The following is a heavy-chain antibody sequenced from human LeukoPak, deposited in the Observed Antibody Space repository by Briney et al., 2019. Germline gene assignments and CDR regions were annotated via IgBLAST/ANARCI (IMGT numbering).Heavy chain of an antibody. V-gene: IGHV2-70*04. D-gene: IGHD3-10*01. CDR3: ARTNRGSGSINWFDP. Sequence: KVSGPALVKPTQTLTLTCTFSGFSPSTSGMRVSWIRQPPGKALEWLARIDWDDDKFYSTSLKTRLTISKDTSKNQVVLTMTNMDPVDTATYYCARTNRGSGSINWFDPWGQGTLVTVSS. CDR2: IDWDDDK. J-gene: IGHJ5*02. CDR1: GFSPSTSGMR.